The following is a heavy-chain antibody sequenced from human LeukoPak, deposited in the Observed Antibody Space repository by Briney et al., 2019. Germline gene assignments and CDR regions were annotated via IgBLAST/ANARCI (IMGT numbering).Heavy chain of an antibody. J-gene: IGHJ4*01. CDR2: ISGSSSDI. D-gene: IGHD2-21*01. CDR3: ATDPRLLIY. V-gene: IGHV3-11*01. Sequence: GGSLRLSCVVSGFSFSDSYMTWIRQTPGKGLEWLAYISGSSSDIYYADSVKGRFTISRDNAKDSLFLQMNGLRPEDTALYYCATDPRLLIYWGHGTLVTVSS. CDR1: GFSFSDSY.